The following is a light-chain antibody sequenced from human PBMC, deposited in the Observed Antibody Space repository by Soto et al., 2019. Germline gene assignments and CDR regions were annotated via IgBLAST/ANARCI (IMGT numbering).Light chain of an antibody. Sequence: QSALTQPPSASGSPGQTVTISCTGNSSDVGGYDYVSWYQQHPGEAPKLIIYEVTKRPSGVPDRFYGSKSGITASLTVGGLEAEDEADYHCALYAGGNNFYVFGTGTKLTVL. CDR1: SSDVGGYDY. J-gene: IGLJ1*01. CDR2: EVT. CDR3: ALYAGGNNFYV. V-gene: IGLV2-8*01.